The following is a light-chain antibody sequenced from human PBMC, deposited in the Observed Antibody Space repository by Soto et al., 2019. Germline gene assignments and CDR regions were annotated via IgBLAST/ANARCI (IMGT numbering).Light chain of an antibody. Sequence: EIVWTQSPATLSLSPGERATLSCRASQSVSSYLGWYQQKPGQAPRLLIYDASNRATGIPARFSGSGSGTDFTLTISSLEPEDFAVYYCQQRSNWPPTFGQGTRLEIK. CDR2: DAS. CDR1: QSVSSY. CDR3: QQRSNWPPT. V-gene: IGKV3-11*01. J-gene: IGKJ5*01.